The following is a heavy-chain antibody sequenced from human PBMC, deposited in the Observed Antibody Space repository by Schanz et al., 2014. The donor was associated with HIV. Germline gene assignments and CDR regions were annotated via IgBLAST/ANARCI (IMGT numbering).Heavy chain of an antibody. J-gene: IGHJ6*02. CDR3: ANSGYCTNGVCYTRGDGTDV. V-gene: IGHV3-23*04. D-gene: IGHD2-8*01. Sequence: DVQLVESGGGLVKRGGSLRLSCAASGFTFYDYAIHWVRQAPGKGLEWVSGISGSGANTYFADSVKGRFTISRDNSKSTLFLHTNSLRVEDTAVYYCANSGYCTNGVCYTRGDGTDVWGRGTTVTVSS. CDR2: ISGSGANT. CDR1: GFTFYDYA.